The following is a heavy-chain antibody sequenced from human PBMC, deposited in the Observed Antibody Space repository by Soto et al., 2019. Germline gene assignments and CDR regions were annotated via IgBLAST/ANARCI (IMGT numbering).Heavy chain of an antibody. J-gene: IGHJ6*03. V-gene: IGHV3-21*01. CDR2: ISSSSSYI. CDR3: ARVRDSNYYYYYMDV. CDR1: GFTFSSYS. Sequence: GGSLRLSCAASGFTFSSYSMNWVRQAPGKGLEWVSSISSSSSYIYYADSVKGRFTISRDNAKNSLYLQMNSLRAEDTAVYYCARVRDSNYYYYYMDVWGKGTTVTVSS. D-gene: IGHD2-21*01.